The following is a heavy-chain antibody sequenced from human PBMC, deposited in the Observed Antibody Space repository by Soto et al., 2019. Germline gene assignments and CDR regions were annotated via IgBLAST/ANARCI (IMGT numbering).Heavy chain of an antibody. CDR3: AHTPLGSGSYPHYYYGMDV. V-gene: IGHV2-5*02. CDR2: IYWDDDK. Sequence: QITLKESGPTLVKPTQTLTLTCTFSGFSLSTSGVGVGWIRQPPGKALEWLALIYWDDDKRYSPSLKSRLTITKDTSKNQVVLTMTKMDPVDTATYYCAHTPLGSGSYPHYYYGMDVWGQGTTVTVSS. D-gene: IGHD3-10*01. J-gene: IGHJ6*02. CDR1: GFSLSTSGVG.